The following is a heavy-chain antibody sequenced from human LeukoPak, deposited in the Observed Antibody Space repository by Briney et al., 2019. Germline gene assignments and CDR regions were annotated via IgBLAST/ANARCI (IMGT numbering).Heavy chain of an antibody. V-gene: IGHV3-7*01. J-gene: IGHJ4*02. D-gene: IGHD2-15*01. Sequence: GGSLRLSCAASGFIFSTYWMSWVRQAPGKGLEWVANIKQDGSEKYYVDSVKGRFTISRDNAKNSLYLHMNSLRVEDTAVYYCARLLSGNWGQGTLVTVSS. CDR2: IKQDGSEK. CDR3: ARLLSGN. CDR1: GFIFSTYW.